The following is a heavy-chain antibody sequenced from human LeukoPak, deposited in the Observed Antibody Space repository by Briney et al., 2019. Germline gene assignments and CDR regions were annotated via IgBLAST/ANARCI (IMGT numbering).Heavy chain of an antibody. J-gene: IGHJ5*02. CDR2: ITSSSSYM. D-gene: IGHD3-10*01. CDR1: GFTFSGYT. Sequence: PGGSLRLSCAASGFTFSGYTMNWVRQAPGKGLEWVSSITSSSSYMYYADSVKGRFTISRDNSKNTLYLQMNSLRAEDTAVYYCAKDSNYYGSGSYYNGNWFDPWGQGTLVTVSS. V-gene: IGHV3-21*01. CDR3: AKDSNYYGSGSYYNGNWFDP.